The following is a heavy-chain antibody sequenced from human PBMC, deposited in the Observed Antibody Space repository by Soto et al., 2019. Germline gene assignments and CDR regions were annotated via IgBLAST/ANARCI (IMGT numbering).Heavy chain of an antibody. Sequence: EVQLMESGGGSVQPGGSLRLSCAASGFTFSDHYMDWVRQAPGKGLEWVGRSRNKANSYTTEYAASVKGRFTISRDDSKNSVYLQMNSLKTEDTAVYYCVREFRFWSGYSPHYYYYYMDVWGKGTTVTVSS. V-gene: IGHV3-72*01. D-gene: IGHD3-3*01. CDR1: GFTFSDHY. CDR2: SRNKANSYTT. J-gene: IGHJ6*03. CDR3: VREFRFWSGYSPHYYYYYMDV.